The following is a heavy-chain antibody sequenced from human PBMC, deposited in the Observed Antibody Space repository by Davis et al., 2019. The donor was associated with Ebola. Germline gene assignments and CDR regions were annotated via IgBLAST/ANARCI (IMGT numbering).Heavy chain of an antibody. J-gene: IGHJ6*03. V-gene: IGHV3-74*01. CDR3: AGDSSGYNNERLYYTYYMDV. CDR1: GSTLSSYW. Sequence: HTGGSLRLSCAASGSTLSSYWMHWVRQAPGKGLVWVSRINTDGSSTDYADSVKGRFTISRDNSKNTLYLQMNSLRAEDTAVYYCAGDSSGYNNERLYYTYYMDVWGKGTTVTVSS. D-gene: IGHD3-22*01. CDR2: INTDGSST.